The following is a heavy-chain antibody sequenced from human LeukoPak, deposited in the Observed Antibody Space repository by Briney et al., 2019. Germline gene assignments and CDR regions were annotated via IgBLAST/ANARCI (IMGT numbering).Heavy chain of an antibody. CDR3: ARETRIAAAFDP. CDR1: GYTFTSYY. V-gene: IGHV1-18*04. CDR2: ISAYNGYT. J-gene: IGHJ5*02. Sequence: ASVKVSCKASGYTFTSYYMHWVRQAPGQGLEWMGWISAYNGYTNYAQKFQGRVTMTTDTSTSTAYMELSSLRSEDTAVYYCARETRIAAAFDPWGQGTLVTVSS. D-gene: IGHD6-13*01.